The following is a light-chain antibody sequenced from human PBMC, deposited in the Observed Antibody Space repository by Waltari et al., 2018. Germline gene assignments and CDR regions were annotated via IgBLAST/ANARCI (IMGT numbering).Light chain of an antibody. CDR3: HSRDSSGDVL. Sequence: SSELTQDPAVSVALGQTVRITCQGDSLRTYYVSWFHQKPGQAPALVIYGKNNRPSGIPDRCSASSSRSTASLTIIGAQAEDDADYYCHSRDSSGDVLIGGGTKLTVV. V-gene: IGLV3-19*01. CDR2: GKN. J-gene: IGLJ2*01. CDR1: SLRTYY.